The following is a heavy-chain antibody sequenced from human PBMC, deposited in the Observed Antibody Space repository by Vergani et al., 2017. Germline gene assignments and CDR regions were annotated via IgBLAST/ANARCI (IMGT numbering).Heavy chain of an antibody. CDR1: GASIRSSNYY. CDR3: ARASYSGSYYSHFDY. V-gene: IGHV4-39*07. D-gene: IGHD3-10*01. CDR2: IYYSGST. Sequence: QLQLQESGPGLVKPSATLSLTCSVSGASIRSSNYYWGWIRQPPGKGLEWIASIYYSGSTYYNPSLKSRVTISVDTSKNQFSLKLSSVTAADTAVYYCARASYSGSYYSHFDYWGQGSLVTVSS. J-gene: IGHJ4*02.